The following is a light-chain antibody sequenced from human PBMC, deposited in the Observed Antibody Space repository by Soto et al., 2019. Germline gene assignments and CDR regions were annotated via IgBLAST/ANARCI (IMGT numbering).Light chain of an antibody. CDR3: LSFDSSLSVV. J-gene: IGLJ2*01. Sequence: QSVLTQPTSVSGAPGQRVTISCTGSSSNIGAGYDVHGYQQLPGRAPKLLIYGNTNRPSGVPDRFSGSKSGTSASLAITGLQAEDEADYYCLSFDSSLSVVFGGGTQLTVL. V-gene: IGLV1-40*01. CDR1: SSNIGAGYD. CDR2: GNT.